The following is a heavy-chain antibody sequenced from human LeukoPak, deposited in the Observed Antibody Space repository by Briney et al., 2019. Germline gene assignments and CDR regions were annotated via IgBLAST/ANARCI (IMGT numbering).Heavy chain of an antibody. CDR2: IDPSDSYT. J-gene: IGHJ5*02. CDR1: GYSFTSYW. Sequence: GESLKISCKGSGYSFTSYWISWVRQMPGKGLEWMGRIDPSDSYTNYSPSFQGHVTISADKSISTAYLQWSSLKASDTAMYYCARLRRYCSGGSCYSNWSDPWGQGTLVTVSS. V-gene: IGHV5-10-1*01. CDR3: ARLRRYCSGGSCYSNWSDP. D-gene: IGHD2-15*01.